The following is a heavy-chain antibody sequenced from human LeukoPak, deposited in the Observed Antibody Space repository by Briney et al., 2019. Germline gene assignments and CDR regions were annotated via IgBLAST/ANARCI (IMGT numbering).Heavy chain of an antibody. J-gene: IGHJ4*01. V-gene: IGHV3-30-3*01. CDR1: GFTFSGYA. Sequence: GRSLILSCAASGFTFSGYAMHWVRQAPGKGLEWVAVISYDGSNKYYADSVTGRFTISRDNSKNTLYLQMNSLRAEDTAVYYCARGHGGIAAAAHDWGHGTLVTVSS. CDR3: ARGHGGIAAAAHD. D-gene: IGHD6-13*01. CDR2: ISYDGSNK.